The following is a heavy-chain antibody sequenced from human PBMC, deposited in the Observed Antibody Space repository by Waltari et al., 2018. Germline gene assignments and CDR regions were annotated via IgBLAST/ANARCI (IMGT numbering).Heavy chain of an antibody. V-gene: IGHV4-31*03. D-gene: IGHD6-19*01. J-gene: IGHJ4*02. CDR1: GGSIRTGGYY. CDR3: ASVPLTVAGASGFDY. Sequence: QVQLQESGPGLVKPSQTLSLTCSVSGGSIRTGGYYWSGIRQLPGKGLEWIGYVSHSGTTYYNPSLNRRVTISVDTSKNQFSLKLTSITAADTAVYFCASVPLTVAGASGFDYWGQGTLVTVS. CDR2: VSHSGTT.